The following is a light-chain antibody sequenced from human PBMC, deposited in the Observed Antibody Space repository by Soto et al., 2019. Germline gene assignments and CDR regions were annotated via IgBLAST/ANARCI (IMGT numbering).Light chain of an antibody. CDR3: AVWDQSLTGWV. J-gene: IGLJ3*02. CDR2: RDG. CDR1: SSNIGSHF. Sequence: QSALTQPPSASGTPGQSLTISCSGSSSNIGSHFVYWYQHLPGTAPKLLIFRDGQRPSGVPARFFGSKSGTSASLAITGLRSEDEADYYCAVWDQSLTGWVFGGGTKVT. V-gene: IGLV1-47*01.